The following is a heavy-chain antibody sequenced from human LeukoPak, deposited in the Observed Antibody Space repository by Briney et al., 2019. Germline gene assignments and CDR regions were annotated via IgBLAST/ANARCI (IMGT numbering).Heavy chain of an antibody. D-gene: IGHD3-10*01. J-gene: IGHJ4*02. Sequence: GRSLRLSCAASGFTFSSYAMHWVRQAPGKGLEWVAVISYDGSNKYYADSVKGRFTISRDNSKNTLYLQMNSLRAEDTAVYYCARGRITMVRGVIIKALDYWGQGTLVTVSS. CDR1: GFTFSSYA. CDR3: ARGRITMVRGVIIKALDY. CDR2: ISYDGSNK. V-gene: IGHV3-30*04.